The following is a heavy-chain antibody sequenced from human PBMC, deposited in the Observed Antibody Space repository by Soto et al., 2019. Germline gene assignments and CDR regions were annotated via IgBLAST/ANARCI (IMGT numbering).Heavy chain of an antibody. Sequence: EVQLVESGGGLVQPGGSLRLSCAASGFTVSSNYMSWVRQAPGKGLEWVSVIYSGGSTYYADSVKGRFTISRHNSKNPLYLQMNSLRAEDTAVYYCARVEDLHAFDIWGQGTMVTVSS. CDR3: ARVEDLHAFDI. V-gene: IGHV3-53*04. J-gene: IGHJ3*02. CDR1: GFTVSSNY. CDR2: IYSGGST.